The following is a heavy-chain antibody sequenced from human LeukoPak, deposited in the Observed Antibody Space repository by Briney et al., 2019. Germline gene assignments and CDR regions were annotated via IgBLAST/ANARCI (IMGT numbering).Heavy chain of an antibody. V-gene: IGHV3-30*02. CDR3: SRERGGSGYYYYFDY. CDR1: GFTFSPYG. CDR2: IRYDATNK. D-gene: IGHD3-22*01. J-gene: IGHJ4*02. Sequence: PGGSLRLSCAVSGFTFSPYGMHWFRQAPGKGLEWVAFIRYDATNKYYTDSVNGRFTISRDNSKNSLYLQMGSLRAEDTAVYYCSRERGGSGYYYYFDYCGEGTLVTVSS.